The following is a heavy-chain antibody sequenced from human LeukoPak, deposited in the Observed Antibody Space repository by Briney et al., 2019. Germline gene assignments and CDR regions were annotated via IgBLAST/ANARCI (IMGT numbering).Heavy chain of an antibody. CDR3: ATTVTTYFGYFDY. V-gene: IGHV3-11*01. CDR1: GFTFSDYY. J-gene: IGHJ4*02. D-gene: IGHD4-17*01. Sequence: GGSLRLSCAASGFTFSDYYMSWIRQAPGKGLEWVSYISSSGSTIYYADSVKGRFTISRDNAKNSLYLQMNSLRAEDMAVYYCATTVTTYFGYFDYWGQGTLVTVSS. CDR2: ISSSGSTI.